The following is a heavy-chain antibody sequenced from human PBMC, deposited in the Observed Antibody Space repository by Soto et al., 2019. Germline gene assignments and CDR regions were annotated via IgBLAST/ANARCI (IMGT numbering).Heavy chain of an antibody. J-gene: IGHJ4*02. CDR1: GGFIGRGGYY. V-gene: IGHV4-31*03. D-gene: IGHD2-2*01. Sequence: QVQLQESGPGLVEPSQTLSLTCSVSGGFIGRGGYYWSWIRPFPGKGLEWIGYIHYRGSTYYNPSLKSRGSISVDMSKNQLSLNLTSVTAADTAVYYCARCRDAFGFDSWGQGTLVTVSS. CDR3: ARCRDAFGFDS. CDR2: IHYRGST.